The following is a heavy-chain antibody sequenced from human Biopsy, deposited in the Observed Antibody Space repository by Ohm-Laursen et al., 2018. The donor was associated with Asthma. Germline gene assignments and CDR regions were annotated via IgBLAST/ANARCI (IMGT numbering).Heavy chain of an antibody. Sequence: SLRLSCAASGFTFSDYSMTWIRQAPGKGLEWISYISSSGSSILYADSVKGRFTISRDNAKNSLHLQMNSLRAEDTAIYYCARDIAFGGVHEFWGQGTLVAVSS. CDR3: ARDIAFGGVHEF. J-gene: IGHJ4*02. CDR2: ISSSGSSI. CDR1: GFTFSDYS. V-gene: IGHV3-11*01. D-gene: IGHD3-16*01.